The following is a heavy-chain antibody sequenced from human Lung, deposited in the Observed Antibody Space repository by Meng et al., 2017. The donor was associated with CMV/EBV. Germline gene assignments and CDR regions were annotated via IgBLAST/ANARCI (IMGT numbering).Heavy chain of an antibody. CDR2: INQDGSEK. J-gene: IGHJ6*02. Sequence: ESLKISCAAFGFPFNNYWMTWVRQAPGKGLEWVANINQDGSEKYYVDSVKGRFTVSRDSVENSLYLEMNSLRVEDTAMYYCARVGNDFWSSPKYRYHHYGLDIWGQGXTVTVSS. CDR1: GFPFNNYW. D-gene: IGHD3-3*01. CDR3: ARVGNDFWSSPKYRYHHYGLDI. V-gene: IGHV3-7*01.